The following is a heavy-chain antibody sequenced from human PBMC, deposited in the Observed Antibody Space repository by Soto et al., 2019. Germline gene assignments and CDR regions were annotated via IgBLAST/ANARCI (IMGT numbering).Heavy chain of an antibody. CDR1: GGSISSYY. D-gene: IGHD3-3*01. CDR2: IYYSGST. CDR3: ASTFGVVTSEYFQH. Sequence: SETLSLTCTVSGGSISSYYWSWIRQPPGKGLEWIGYIYYSGSTNYNPSLKSRVTISVDTSKNQFSLKLSSVTAADTAVYYCASTFGVVTSEYFQHWGQGTLVTVSS. J-gene: IGHJ1*01. V-gene: IGHV4-59*08.